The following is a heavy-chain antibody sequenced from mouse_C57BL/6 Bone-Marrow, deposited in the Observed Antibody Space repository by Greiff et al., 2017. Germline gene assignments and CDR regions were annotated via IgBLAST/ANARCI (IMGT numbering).Heavy chain of an antibody. CDR2: IYPGSGNT. CDR1: GYTFTDYY. V-gene: IGHV1-76*01. CDR3: ARGGNLAWFAY. Sequence: VMLVESGAELVRPGASVKLSCKASGYTFTDYYINWVKQRPGQGLEWIARIYPGSGNTYYNEKFKGKATLTAEKSSSTAYMQLSSLTSEDSAVYFCARGGNLAWFAYWGQGTLVTVSA. D-gene: IGHD2-1*01. J-gene: IGHJ3*01.